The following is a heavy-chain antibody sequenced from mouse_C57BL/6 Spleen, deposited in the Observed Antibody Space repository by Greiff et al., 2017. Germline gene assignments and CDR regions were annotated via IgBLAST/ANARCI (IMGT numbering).Heavy chain of an antibody. Sequence: QVQLQQSGAELVKPGASVKISCKASGYTFTDYYINWVKQRPGQGLEWIGKIGPGCGSTYYNQKFKGKATLTVDKSSSTAYMQLNNLTSEDSAGYICAGGPDYWGQGTTVTVSA. D-gene: IGHD1-1*02. CDR1: GYTFTDYY. V-gene: IGHV1-77*01. CDR3: AGGPDY. J-gene: IGHJ4*01. CDR2: IGPGCGST.